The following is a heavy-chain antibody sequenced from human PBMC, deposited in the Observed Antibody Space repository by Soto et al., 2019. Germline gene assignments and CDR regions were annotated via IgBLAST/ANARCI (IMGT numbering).Heavy chain of an antibody. CDR2: ISGSDGKT. J-gene: IGHJ4*02. Sequence: EVQLLESGGGLVRPGGSLRLSGTASGFSFSSYALSWVRQAPGKGLEWVSTISGSDGKTYYADSVKGRFSISRDTSKTTLYLEMTSLRVEDTAVYYCARWSFLDYWGQGTRVTVS. CDR3: ARWSFLDY. CDR1: GFSFSSYA. D-gene: IGHD1-26*01. V-gene: IGHV3-23*01.